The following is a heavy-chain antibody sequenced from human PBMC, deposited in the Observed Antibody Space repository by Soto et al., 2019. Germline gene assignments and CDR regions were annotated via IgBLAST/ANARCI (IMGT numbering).Heavy chain of an antibody. V-gene: IGHV1-69*12. CDR3: ARDVSYYDSSGYAFDI. D-gene: IGHD3-22*01. CDR1: GGTFSSYA. J-gene: IGHJ3*02. Sequence: QVQLVQSGAEVKKPGSSVKVSCKASGGTFSSYAISWVRQAAGQGLEWMGGIIPIFGTANYAQKFQGRVTITADESTSTAYMELSSLRSEDTAVYYCARDVSYYDSSGYAFDIWGQGTMVTVSS. CDR2: IIPIFGTA.